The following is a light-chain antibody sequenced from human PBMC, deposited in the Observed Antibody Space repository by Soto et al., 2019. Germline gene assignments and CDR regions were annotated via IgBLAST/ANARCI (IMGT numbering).Light chain of an antibody. V-gene: IGKV3-11*01. CDR3: QQRSNWPLT. Sequence: EIVLTQSPATLSLSPGQGATLSCRASQSVSSSLAWYQQKPGQAPRLLIYDASKMATGIPARFRGSGSGTDFTLTISSLEPEDFAVYYCQQRSNWPLTFGGGTKVDIK. CDR2: DAS. CDR1: QSVSSS. J-gene: IGKJ4*01.